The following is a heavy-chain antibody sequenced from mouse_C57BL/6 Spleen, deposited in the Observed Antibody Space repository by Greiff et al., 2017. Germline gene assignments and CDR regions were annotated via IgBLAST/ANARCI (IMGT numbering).Heavy chain of an antibody. V-gene: IGHV1-52*01. CDR2: IDPSDSET. CDR1: GYTFTSYW. Sequence: VQLQQPGAELVRPGSSVKLSCKASGYTFTSYWMHWVKQRPIQGLEWIGNIDPSDSETHYNQKFKDKATLTVDKSSSTAYMQLSSLTSEDSAVYYCAGEGGPHWYFDVWGTGTTVTVSS. J-gene: IGHJ1*03. CDR3: AGEGGPHWYFDV.